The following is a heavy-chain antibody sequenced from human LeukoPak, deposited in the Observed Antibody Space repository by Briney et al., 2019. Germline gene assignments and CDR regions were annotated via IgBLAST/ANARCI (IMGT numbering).Heavy chain of an antibody. V-gene: IGHV4-39*07. J-gene: IGHJ4*02. D-gene: IGHD1-26*01. CDR2: IYYSGTT. CDR3: ARFNDKGGSYSFDY. Sequence: SETLSLTCTVSSGSISSSSYYWGWIRQPPGKGLEWIGNIYYSGTTYYNPSLKSRVTISADKSKNQFSLKLRSVTAADTAVYYCARFNDKGGSYSFDYWGQGTLVTVSS. CDR1: SGSISSSSYY.